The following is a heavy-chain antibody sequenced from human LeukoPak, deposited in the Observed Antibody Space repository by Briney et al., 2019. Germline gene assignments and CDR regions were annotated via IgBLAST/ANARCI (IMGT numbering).Heavy chain of an antibody. V-gene: IGHV3-7*01. Sequence: GGSLRLSCAASGFTFSSYAMSWVRQAPGKGLEWVANIKQDGSEKYYVDSVKGRFTISRDNAKNSLYLQMNSLRAEDTAVYYCARYSSGWYRRDYYYYYYMDVWGKGTTVTVSS. J-gene: IGHJ6*03. CDR1: GFTFSSYA. CDR3: ARYSSGWYRRDYYYYYYMDV. D-gene: IGHD6-19*01. CDR2: IKQDGSEK.